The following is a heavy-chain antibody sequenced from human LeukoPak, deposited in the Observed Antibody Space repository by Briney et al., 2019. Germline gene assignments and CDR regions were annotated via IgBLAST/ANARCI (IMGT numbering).Heavy chain of an antibody. CDR3: ASGSGNWNYYYGMDV. J-gene: IGHJ6*02. V-gene: IGHV3-53*04. Sequence: GGSLRLSCAASGFTVSSSYMSWVRQAPGKGLEWVSVIYSGGSTYYADSVKGRFTISRHNSKNTLYLQMNSLRAEDTAVYYCASGSGNWNYYYGMDVWGQGTTVTVSS. CDR1: GFTVSSSY. D-gene: IGHD3-10*01. CDR2: IYSGGST.